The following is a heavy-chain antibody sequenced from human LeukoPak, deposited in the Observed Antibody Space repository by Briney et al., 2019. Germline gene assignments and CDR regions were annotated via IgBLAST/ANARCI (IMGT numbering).Heavy chain of an antibody. CDR1: GFTVSNNY. V-gene: IGHV3-53*01. Sequence: GGSLRLSCAASGFTVSNNYMSWVRQAPGKGLEWVSVIYGGGNTYYADSVKGRFTISRDNSKNTLYLQMNSLRAEDTAVYYCARVFVSGWHYFDYWGQGTLVTVSS. J-gene: IGHJ4*02. CDR2: IYGGGNT. D-gene: IGHD6-19*01. CDR3: ARVFVSGWHYFDY.